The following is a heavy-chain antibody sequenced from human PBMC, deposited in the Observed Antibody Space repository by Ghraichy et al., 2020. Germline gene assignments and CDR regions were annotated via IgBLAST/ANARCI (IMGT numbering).Heavy chain of an antibody. D-gene: IGHD2-2*01. V-gene: IGHV4-34*01. CDR1: GGSFSGYY. Sequence: ETLSLTCAVYGGSFSGYYWSWIRQPPGKGLEWIGEINHSGSTNYNPSLKSRVTISVDTSKNQFSLKLSSVTAADTAVYYCARAVVVPAAISGWFDPWGQGTLVTVSS. CDR3: ARAVVVPAAISGWFDP. CDR2: INHSGST. J-gene: IGHJ5*02.